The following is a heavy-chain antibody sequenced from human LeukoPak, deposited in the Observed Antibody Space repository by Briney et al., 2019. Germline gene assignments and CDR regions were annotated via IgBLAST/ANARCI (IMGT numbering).Heavy chain of an antibody. Sequence: GGSLRLSCAASGFTFSSYGMHWVRQAPGKGLEWVAFIRYDGSNKYYADSVKGRFTISRDNSKNTLYLQMNSLRAEDTAVYYCAKVGSSSWAVYYYYFYMDVWGKGTTVTISS. V-gene: IGHV3-30*02. J-gene: IGHJ6*03. CDR1: GFTFSSYG. CDR3: AKVGSSSWAVYYYYFYMDV. CDR2: IRYDGSNK. D-gene: IGHD6-13*01.